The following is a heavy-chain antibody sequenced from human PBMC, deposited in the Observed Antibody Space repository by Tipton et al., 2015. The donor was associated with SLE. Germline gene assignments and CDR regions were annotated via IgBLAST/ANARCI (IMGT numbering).Heavy chain of an antibody. CDR3: ARGGGDSSSCQDFDH. Sequence: TLSLTCTVSGGSISSYYWSWIRQPPGKGLEWIGYIYYSGSTKSNPSLKSRVTISVDTSKNQFSLKLCSVTASDTAVYYCARGGGDSSSCQDFDHWGQGNSVTVSS. J-gene: IGHJ4*02. CDR2: IYYSGST. CDR1: GGSISSYY. V-gene: IGHV4-59*01. D-gene: IGHD6-13*01.